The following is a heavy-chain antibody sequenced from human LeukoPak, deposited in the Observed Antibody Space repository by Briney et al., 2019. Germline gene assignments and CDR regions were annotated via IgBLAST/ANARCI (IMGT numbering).Heavy chain of an antibody. V-gene: IGHV1-69*13. J-gene: IGHJ4*02. CDR2: IIPIFGTA. Sequence: ASVKVSCKASGGTFSSYAISWVRQAPGQGLEWMGGIIPIFGTANYAQKFQGRVTITADESTCTAYMELSSLRSEDTAVYYCARMISGSSSSHDYWGQGTLVTVSS. CDR1: GGTFSSYA. D-gene: IGHD1-26*01. CDR3: ARMISGSSSSHDY.